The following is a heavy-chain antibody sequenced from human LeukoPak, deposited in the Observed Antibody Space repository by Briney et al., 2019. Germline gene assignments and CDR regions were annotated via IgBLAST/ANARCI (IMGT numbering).Heavy chain of an antibody. CDR3: AREGGDGYNYGYFDY. D-gene: IGHD5-24*01. Sequence: GGSLRLSCAASGFTVSSNYMSWVRQAPGKGLEWVSVIDSGGDTYYADSVKGRFTISRDNSKNTLYLQMNSLRAEDTAVYYCAREGGDGYNYGYFDYRGQGTLVTVSS. CDR1: GFTVSSNY. V-gene: IGHV3-66*01. J-gene: IGHJ4*02. CDR2: IDSGGDT.